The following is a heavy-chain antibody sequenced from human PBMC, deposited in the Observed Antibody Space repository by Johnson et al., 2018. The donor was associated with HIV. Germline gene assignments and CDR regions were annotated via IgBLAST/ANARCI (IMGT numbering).Heavy chain of an antibody. V-gene: IGHV3-13*01. CDR3: ARRSARSGGFDL. CDR2: IDSVGDT. J-gene: IGHJ3*01. Sequence: VQLVESGGGLVQPGGSLRLSCAASGFTLSGYDMHWVRQATGKGLEWVSEIDSVGDTYYPPSVKGRLTTSRENSNNSLYLEMSSLRAGDTAVYYCARRSARSGGFDLWGQGTMVTVSS. CDR1: GFTLSGYD. D-gene: IGHD2-8*02.